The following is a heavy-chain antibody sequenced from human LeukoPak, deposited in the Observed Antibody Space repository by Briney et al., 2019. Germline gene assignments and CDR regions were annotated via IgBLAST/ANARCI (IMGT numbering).Heavy chain of an antibody. CDR1: GYSFTSYW. CDR2: IYPGDSDT. J-gene: IGHJ3*02. D-gene: IGHD5-24*01. V-gene: IGHV5-51*01. Sequence: NRGESLRISCKGSGYSFTSYWIGWVRQMPGKGLEWMGIIYPGDSDTRYSPSFQGQVTISADKSISTAYLQWSSLKASDTAMYYCARPPTHNFHDAFDIWGQGTMVTVSS. CDR3: ARPPTHNFHDAFDI.